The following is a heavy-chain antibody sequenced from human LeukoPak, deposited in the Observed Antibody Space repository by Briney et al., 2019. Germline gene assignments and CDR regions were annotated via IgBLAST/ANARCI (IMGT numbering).Heavy chain of an antibody. J-gene: IGHJ4*02. CDR3: AKSTIAVVESYFDY. Sequence: GRSLRLSCAASGFTFDDYAMHWVRQAPGKGLEWVSGISWNSGSIGYADSVKGRFTISRDNAKNSLYLQMNSLRAEDTALYYCAKSTIAVVESYFDYWGQGTLVTVSS. D-gene: IGHD6-19*01. CDR1: GFTFDDYA. V-gene: IGHV3-9*01. CDR2: ISWNSGSI.